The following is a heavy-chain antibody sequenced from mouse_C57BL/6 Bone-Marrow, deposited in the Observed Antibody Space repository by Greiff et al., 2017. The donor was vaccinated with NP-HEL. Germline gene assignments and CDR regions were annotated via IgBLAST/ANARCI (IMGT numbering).Heavy chain of an antibody. J-gene: IGHJ1*03. CDR1: GYSITSGYY. Sequence: ESGPGLVKPSQSLSLTCSVTGYSITSGYYWNWIRQFPGNKLEWMGSISYDGSNNYNPSLKNRISITRDTSKNQFFLKLNSMTTEDTATYYCAIDRAYYYGSSHWYFDVWGTGTTVTVSS. CDR2: ISYDGSN. V-gene: IGHV3-6*01. D-gene: IGHD1-1*01. CDR3: AIDRAYYYGSSHWYFDV.